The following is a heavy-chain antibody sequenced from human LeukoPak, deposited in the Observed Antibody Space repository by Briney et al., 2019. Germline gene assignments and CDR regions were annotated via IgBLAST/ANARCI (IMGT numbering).Heavy chain of an antibody. CDR1: GLTFSYAW. J-gene: IGHJ6*02. CDR2: MKSKTDGGTT. V-gene: IGHV3-15*01. D-gene: IGHD6-6*01. Sequence: GGSLRLSCVDSGLTFSYAWMSWVRQAPGKGLEWVGRMKSKTDGGTTDYAAPVKGRFTISRDDSKNTLYLEMSSLKTEDTAVYYCTTDPLARHYYHIMDVWSQGTTVTVSS. CDR3: TTDPLARHYYHIMDV.